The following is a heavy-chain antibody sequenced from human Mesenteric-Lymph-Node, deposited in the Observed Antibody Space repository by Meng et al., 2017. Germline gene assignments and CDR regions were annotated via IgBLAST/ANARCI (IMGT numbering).Heavy chain of an antibody. CDR2: IYYSGST. CDR1: GGSISNYY. J-gene: IGHJ2*01. D-gene: IGHD5-18*01. V-gene: IGHV4-59*06. CDR3: ARVGWRQWSFDL. Sequence: QGQLQESGPGLVKPSETLSLTCQVSGGSISNYYWSWIRQPAGKGLEWIGYIYYSGSTSYNPSLKSRVTISVDTSNNQFSLKLSSVTAADTAVYYCARVGWRQWSFDLWGRGTLVTVSS.